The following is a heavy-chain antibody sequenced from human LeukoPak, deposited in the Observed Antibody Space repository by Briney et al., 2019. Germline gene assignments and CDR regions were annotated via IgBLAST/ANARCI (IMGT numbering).Heavy chain of an antibody. CDR3: ARYYDIWGVVGYYYYGMDV. V-gene: IGHV3-7*01. D-gene: IGHD3-9*01. Sequence: GGSLRLSCAASGFTFSSYSMNWVRQAPGKGLEWVANIKQDGSEKYYVDSVKGRFTISRDNAKNSLYLQMNSLRAEDTAVYYCARYYDIWGVVGYYYYGMDVWGQGTTVTVSS. CDR2: IKQDGSEK. J-gene: IGHJ6*02. CDR1: GFTFSSYS.